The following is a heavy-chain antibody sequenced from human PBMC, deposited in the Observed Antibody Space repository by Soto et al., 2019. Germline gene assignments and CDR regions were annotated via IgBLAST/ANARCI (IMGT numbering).Heavy chain of an antibody. J-gene: IGHJ6*02. CDR1: GGSFSGYY. CDR2: INHSGST. Sequence: SETLSLTCAVYGGSFSGYYWSWIRQPPGKGLEWIGEINHSGSTNYNPSLKSRVTISVDTSKNQFSLKLSSVTAADTAVYYCARAAYYYGMDVWGQGTTVAVSS. CDR3: ARAAYYYGMDV. V-gene: IGHV4-34*01.